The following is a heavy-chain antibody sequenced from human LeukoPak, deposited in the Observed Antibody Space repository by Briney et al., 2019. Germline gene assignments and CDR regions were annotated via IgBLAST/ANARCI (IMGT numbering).Heavy chain of an antibody. CDR1: GFIFRSYS. V-gene: IGHV3-48*01. CDR3: ARDRWGYSYGGD. D-gene: IGHD5-18*01. CDR2: ISGGSTTI. Sequence: GGSLRLSCAASGFIFRSYSMNWVRQAPGKGLEWVSYISGGSTTIYYADSVKGRFTISRDNAKNSLYLQMNSLRAEDTAVYYCARDRWGYSYGGDWGQGTLVTVSS. J-gene: IGHJ4*02.